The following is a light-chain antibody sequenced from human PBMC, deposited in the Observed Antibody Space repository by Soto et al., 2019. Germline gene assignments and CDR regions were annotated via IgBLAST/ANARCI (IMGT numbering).Light chain of an antibody. CDR2: EVS. J-gene: IGLJ1*01. CDR1: SSDVGGYNY. Sequence: QSALTQPASVSGSPGQSITISCTGTSSDVGGYNYVSWYQQHPGKAPKLMIYEVSNRPSGVSNRFSGSKSGNTASLTISGLQAEDEADYYCSSYISSSIDYVFGTGTKLTLL. CDR3: SSYISSSIDYV. V-gene: IGLV2-14*01.